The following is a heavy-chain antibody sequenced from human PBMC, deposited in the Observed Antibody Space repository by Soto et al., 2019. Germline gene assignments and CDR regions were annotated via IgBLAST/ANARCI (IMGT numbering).Heavy chain of an antibody. CDR1: GFTFNNAW. D-gene: IGHD3-3*01. CDR2: IKSKGNGGTT. V-gene: IGHV3-15*01. CDR3: ITDWSEL. Sequence: EVQLVESGGGLVKPGESLRLSCVASGFTFNNAWMSWVRQAPGKGLEWVGRIKSKGNGGTTDYAAPVRGRFTISRDDSKDTLYLQMNSLKTEDTAVYYCITDWSELWGRGTLVTVSS. J-gene: IGHJ2*01.